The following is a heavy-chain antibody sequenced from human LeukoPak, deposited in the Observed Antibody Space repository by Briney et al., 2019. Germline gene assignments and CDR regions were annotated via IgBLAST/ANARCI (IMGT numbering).Heavy chain of an antibody. J-gene: IGHJ4*02. V-gene: IGHV3-21*01. CDR1: GFTFSSYS. D-gene: IGHD3-22*01. CDR3: ARDPGYYYDSSGFDY. Sequence: GGSLRLSCAASGFTFSSYSMNRVRQAPGKGLEWVSSISSSSSYIYYADSVKGRFTISGDNAKNSLYLQMNSLRAEDTAVYYCARDPGYYYDSSGFDYWGQGTLVTVSS. CDR2: ISSSSSYI.